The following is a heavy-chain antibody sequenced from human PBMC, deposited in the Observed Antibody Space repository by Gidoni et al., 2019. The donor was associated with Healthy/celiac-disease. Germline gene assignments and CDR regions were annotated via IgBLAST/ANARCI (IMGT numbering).Heavy chain of an antibody. V-gene: IGHV3-15*01. D-gene: IGHD3-10*01. CDR1: GFPFSNAW. Sequence: EVQLVESGGGLVKPGGSLRLSCAASGFPFSNAWMSWVRQAPGKGRGWVGRIKSKTDGGTTDYAAPVKGRFTISRDDSKNTLYLQMNSLKTEDTAVYYCTTDVPPDAWFGETNWFDPWGQGTLVTVSS. CDR2: IKSKTDGGTT. CDR3: TTDVPPDAWFGETNWFDP. J-gene: IGHJ5*02.